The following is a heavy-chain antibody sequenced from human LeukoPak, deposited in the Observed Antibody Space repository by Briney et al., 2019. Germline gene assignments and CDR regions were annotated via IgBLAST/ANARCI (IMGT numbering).Heavy chain of an antibody. J-gene: IGHJ5*02. D-gene: IGHD3-3*01. Sequence: PSETLSLTCSVSCGSISSGYYYWRWIRQHPGTGLEWIGYIYYSGSTNYNPSLKSRVTISVDTSKNQFSLKLSSVTAADTAVYYCARRRTRTIFGGEAWFDPWGQGTLATVSS. V-gene: IGHV4-61*01. CDR1: CGSISSGYYY. CDR2: IYYSGST. CDR3: ARRRTRTIFGGEAWFDP.